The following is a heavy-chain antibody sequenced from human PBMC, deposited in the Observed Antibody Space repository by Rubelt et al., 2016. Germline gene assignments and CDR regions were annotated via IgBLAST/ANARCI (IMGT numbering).Heavy chain of an antibody. J-gene: IGHJ4*02. V-gene: IGHV3-21*04. D-gene: IGHD6-19*01. CDR2: ISSTSDYI. Sequence: GKGLEWVSSISSTSDYIYYADSVKGRFTISRDNAKNSLYLQINSLRAEDTAVYYCAKDVSYTSGWAKYYFDYWGQGTLVTVSS. CDR3: AKDVSYTSGWAKYYFDY.